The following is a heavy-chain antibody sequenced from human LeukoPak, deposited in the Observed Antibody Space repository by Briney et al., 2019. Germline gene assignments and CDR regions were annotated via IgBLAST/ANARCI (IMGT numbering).Heavy chain of an antibody. Sequence: SETLSLTCTVSGGSISSYYWSWIRQPPGKGLEWIGYSYHSGSTNYNPSLKSRVTISVDTSKNQFSLKLSSATAADTAVYYCAAGLDSIAAAGPEIDYWGQGTLVTVSS. CDR2: SYHSGST. V-gene: IGHV4-59*01. CDR3: AAGLDSIAAAGPEIDY. D-gene: IGHD6-13*01. CDR1: GGSISSYY. J-gene: IGHJ4*02.